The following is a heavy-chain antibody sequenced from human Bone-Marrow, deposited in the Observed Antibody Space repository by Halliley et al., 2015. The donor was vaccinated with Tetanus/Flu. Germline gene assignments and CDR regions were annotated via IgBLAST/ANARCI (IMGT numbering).Heavy chain of an antibody. D-gene: IGHD3-16*01. Sequence: SYISSRGYTIFYADSVRGRFPISRDNAKNSLYLQLNSLRVEDTAVYYCARDRDYLRLSQDSFDFWGQGTLVTVSS. V-gene: IGHV3-48*03. CDR2: ISSRGYTI. J-gene: IGHJ4*02. CDR3: ARDRDYLRLSQDSFDF.